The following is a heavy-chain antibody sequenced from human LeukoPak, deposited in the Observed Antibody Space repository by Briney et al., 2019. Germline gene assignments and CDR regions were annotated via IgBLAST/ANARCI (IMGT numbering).Heavy chain of an antibody. CDR3: ARGRGAVAASDY. V-gene: IGHV1-8*02. CDR1: GYTFTSYY. Sequence: ASVKVSCKASGYTFTSYYMHWVRQAPGQGLEWMGWMNPNSGNTGYAQKFQGRVTMTRNTSISTAYMELSSLRSEDTAVYYCARGRGAVAASDYWGQGTLVTVSS. J-gene: IGHJ4*02. CDR2: MNPNSGNT. D-gene: IGHD6-19*01.